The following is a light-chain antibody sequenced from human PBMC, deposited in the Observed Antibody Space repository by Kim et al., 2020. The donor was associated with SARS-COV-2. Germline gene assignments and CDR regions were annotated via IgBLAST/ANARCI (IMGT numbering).Light chain of an antibody. CDR2: EVS. CDR1: SSDVGGYNY. CDR3: SSYAGSNNVL. Sequence: GQSVTISCTGTSSDVGGYNYVSWYQQHPGKAPKLMIYEVSKRPSGVPDRFSGSKSGNTASLTVSGLQAEDEADYYCSSYAGSNNVLFGGGTQLTVL. V-gene: IGLV2-8*01. J-gene: IGLJ2*01.